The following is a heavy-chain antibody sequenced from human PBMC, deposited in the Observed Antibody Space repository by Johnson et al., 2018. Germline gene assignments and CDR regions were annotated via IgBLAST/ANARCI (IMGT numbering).Heavy chain of an antibody. CDR2: IRSKPYGGTT. V-gene: IGHV3-49*03. CDR1: GFTFGDYA. J-gene: IGHJ6*03. CDR3: TRVGTKDIVAVISYYYCMDV. Sequence: VQLVESGGGLVQPGRSLRLSCTASGFTFGDYAMSWFRQAPGKGLEWVGFIRSKPYGGTTEYAASVKGRFAISRDDSKSIAYLQMNSLKTEDTAVYYCTRVGTKDIVAVISYYYCMDVWGKGTTVTVSS. D-gene: IGHD2-21*01.